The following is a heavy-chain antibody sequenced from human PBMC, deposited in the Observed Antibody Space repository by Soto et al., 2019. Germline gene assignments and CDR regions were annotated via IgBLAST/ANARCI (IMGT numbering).Heavy chain of an antibody. V-gene: IGHV4-4*07. J-gene: IGHJ6*02. CDR3: VIDGSRVGYYYGMVV. Sequence: QVQLQESGPGLVKPSETLSLTCTVSGGPISSYYWCWIRQPAGKGLEWLGRIYMTGITNYNPSLKSRVTVSVDTSQIQFSLMMTSVTAADTAVDYCVIDGSRVGYYYGMVVWGQWTPVTVSS. CDR1: GGPISSYY. D-gene: IGHD3-10*01. CDR2: IYMTGIT.